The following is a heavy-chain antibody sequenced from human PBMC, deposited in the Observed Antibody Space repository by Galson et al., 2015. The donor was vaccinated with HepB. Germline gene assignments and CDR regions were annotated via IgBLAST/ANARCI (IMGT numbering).Heavy chain of an antibody. CDR1: GFTFSNYA. V-gene: IGHV3-23*01. CDR3: AKDVRSNSWYYYYGLDV. CDR2: ISGRGGSI. Sequence: SLRLSCAASGFTFSNYAMTWVRQAPGKGLEWVSGISGRGGSIYYADSVKGRFTISRDNSKNTLYLQMDGLGADDTATYYCAKDVRSNSWYYYYGLDVWGQGTTATVSS. D-gene: IGHD6-13*01. J-gene: IGHJ6*02.